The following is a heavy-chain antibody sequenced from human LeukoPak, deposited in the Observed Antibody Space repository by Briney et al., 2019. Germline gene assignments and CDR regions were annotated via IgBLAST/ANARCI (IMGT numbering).Heavy chain of an antibody. CDR2: ISYDGSNK. V-gene: IGHV3-30*04. Sequence: GGSLRLSCAASGFTFSSYAMHWVRQAPGKGLEWVAVISYDGSNKYYADSVKGRFTISRDNSKNTLYLQMNSLRAEDTAVYYCAKDGFQYRYYYDSRRGYFDYWGQGTLVTVSS. CDR1: GFTFSSYA. J-gene: IGHJ4*02. D-gene: IGHD3-22*01. CDR3: AKDGFQYRYYYDSRRGYFDY.